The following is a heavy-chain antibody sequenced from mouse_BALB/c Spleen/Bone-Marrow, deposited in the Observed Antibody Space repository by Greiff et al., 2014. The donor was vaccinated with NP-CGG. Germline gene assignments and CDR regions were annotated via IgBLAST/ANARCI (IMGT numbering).Heavy chain of an antibody. Sequence: EVQVVESGGGLVQPGGSLRLSCATSGFTFTDYYMSWVRQPPGKALEWLGFIRNKANGYTTEYSASVKGRFTISRDNSQSILYLQMNALRAEDSATDYGARDDAMDYWGQGTSVTVSS. V-gene: IGHV7-3*02. CDR1: GFTFTDYY. J-gene: IGHJ4*01. CDR3: ARDDAMDY. CDR2: IRNKANGYTT.